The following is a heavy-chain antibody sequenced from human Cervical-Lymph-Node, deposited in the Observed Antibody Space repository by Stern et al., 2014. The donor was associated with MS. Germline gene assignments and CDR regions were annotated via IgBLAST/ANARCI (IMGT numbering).Heavy chain of an antibody. CDR2: IYPGDSDI. CDR1: GYSFYSYW. CDR3: ARRGVTTRFDY. Sequence: EVQLVESGAEVRKPGESLTISCLASGYSFYSYWIGWVRQMPGKGLEWMGIIYPGDSDIRYSPSFQGQVTISADKSINTAYLQWSSLKASDTAMYYCARRGVTTRFDYWGRGTLVTVSS. D-gene: IGHD3-3*01. V-gene: IGHV5-51*01. J-gene: IGHJ4*02.